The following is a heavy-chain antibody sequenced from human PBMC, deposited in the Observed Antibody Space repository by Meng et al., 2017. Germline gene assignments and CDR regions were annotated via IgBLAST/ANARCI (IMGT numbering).Heavy chain of an antibody. CDR3: ARYYYDSSGYYFSAFDI. Sequence: ASVTVSCKASGYTFPGYYMHWVRQAHGQGLEWMGWINPNSGGTNYAQKFQGRVTMTRYTSISTAYMELSRLRSDDTAVYYCARYYYDSSGYYFSAFDIWGQGTMVTVSS. V-gene: IGHV1-2*02. CDR1: GYTFPGYY. J-gene: IGHJ3*02. D-gene: IGHD3-22*01. CDR2: INPNSGGT.